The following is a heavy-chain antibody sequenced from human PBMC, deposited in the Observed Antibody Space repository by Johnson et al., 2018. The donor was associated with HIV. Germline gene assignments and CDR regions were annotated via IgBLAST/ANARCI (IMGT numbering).Heavy chain of an antibody. J-gene: IGHJ3*02. V-gene: IGHV3-64*01. Sequence: EQLVESGGGVVQPGRSLRLSCAASGFTFSSYAMHWVRQAPGKGLEYVSVISSNGGSTYYANSVTGRFTISRDNSKNTLYLQMGSLRAEDMAVYYCAREGVGVNAFDIWGQGTMVTVSS. CDR1: GFTFSSYA. CDR3: AREGVGVNAFDI. CDR2: ISSNGGST. D-gene: IGHD1-26*01.